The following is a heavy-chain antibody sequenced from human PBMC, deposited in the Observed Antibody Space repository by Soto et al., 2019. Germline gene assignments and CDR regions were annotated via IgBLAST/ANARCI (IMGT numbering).Heavy chain of an antibody. CDR1: GFTFRSYS. CDR3: ARKEFWSAYNNWFDP. CDR2: ITGSGTYM. J-gene: IGHJ5*02. Sequence: GGSLRLSCVGSGFTFRSYSINWVRQAPGKGLEWVSSITGSGTYMLYADSVKGRFSISRDNDKNSVYLEMNGLRVDDTAVYYCARKEFWSAYNNWFDPWGQGALVTVSS. V-gene: IGHV3-21*01. D-gene: IGHD3-3*01.